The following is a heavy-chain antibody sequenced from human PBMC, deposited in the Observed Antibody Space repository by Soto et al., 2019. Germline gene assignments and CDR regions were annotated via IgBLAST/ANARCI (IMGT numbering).Heavy chain of an antibody. D-gene: IGHD1-7*01. J-gene: IGHJ4*02. CDR3: ARDPYNWNYAFDY. V-gene: IGHV1-69*08. CDR1: GGTFSSYT. Sequence: QVQLVQSGAEVKKPGSSVKVSCKASGGTFSSYTISWVRQAPGQGLEWMGRIIPILGIANYAQKFQGRVTITAEKSTSTAYMELSSLRSEDTAVYYCARDPYNWNYAFDYWGQGTLVTVSS. CDR2: IIPILGIA.